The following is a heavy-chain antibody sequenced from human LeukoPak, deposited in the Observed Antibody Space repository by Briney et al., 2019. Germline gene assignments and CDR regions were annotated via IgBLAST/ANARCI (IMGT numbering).Heavy chain of an antibody. CDR2: ISAYNGDT. CDR1: GYTFTSYG. Sequence: ASVKLSCKASGYTFTSYGITWVRQAPGQGLEWMGWISAYNGDTNYAQKLQGRVTMTTDTSTSTAYMELRSLRSDDTAVYYCASLKNYYDSSGNLVTDAFDIWGQGTMVTVSS. D-gene: IGHD3-22*01. V-gene: IGHV1-18*01. CDR3: ASLKNYYDSSGNLVTDAFDI. J-gene: IGHJ3*02.